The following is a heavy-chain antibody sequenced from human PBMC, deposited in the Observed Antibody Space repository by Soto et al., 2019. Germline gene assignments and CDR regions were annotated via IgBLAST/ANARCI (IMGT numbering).Heavy chain of an antibody. CDR3: AKDHGADF. Sequence: HPGGSLRLSCAASGFTFSSYWMHWVRQAPGKGLAWVSRVNDDGSVTTYADSVKGRFTISRDNAKNTVYLQMNSLRVEDTAIYYCAKDHGADFWGQGTLVTVSS. D-gene: IGHD4-17*01. CDR2: VNDDGSVT. V-gene: IGHV3-74*01. J-gene: IGHJ4*02. CDR1: GFTFSSYW.